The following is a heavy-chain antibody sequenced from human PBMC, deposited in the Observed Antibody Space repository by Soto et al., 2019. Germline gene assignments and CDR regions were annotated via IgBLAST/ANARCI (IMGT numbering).Heavy chain of an antibody. CDR3: ARDHPEFGFDY. D-gene: IGHD3-16*01. V-gene: IGHV4-59*01. J-gene: IGHJ4*01. CDR1: GGSISSYY. CDR2: IYYSGST. Sequence: PSETLSLTSTVSGGSISSYYWSWIRQPPGKGLEWIGYIYYSGSTNYNPSLKSRVTISVDTSKNQFSLKLSSVTAADTAVYYCARDHPEFGFDYWGQGTLVTVSS.